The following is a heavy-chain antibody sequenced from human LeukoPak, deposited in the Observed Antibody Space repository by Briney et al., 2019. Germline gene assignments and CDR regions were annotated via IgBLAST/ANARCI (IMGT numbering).Heavy chain of an antibody. D-gene: IGHD2-2*01. CDR3: AKDRIVVVPAATRGLDY. J-gene: IGHJ4*02. V-gene: IGHV3-23*01. CDR2: ISGSGDTT. Sequence: GGSLRLSCAASGFTFSNYAMSWVRQAPGKGLEWVSAISGSGDTTFYTDSVKGRFTISRDNSKNTLYPQMNSLRAEDTAVYYCAKDRIVVVPAATRGLDYWGQGTLVTVSS. CDR1: GFTFSNYA.